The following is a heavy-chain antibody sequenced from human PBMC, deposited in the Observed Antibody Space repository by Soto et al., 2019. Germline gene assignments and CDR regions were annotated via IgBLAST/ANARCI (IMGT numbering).Heavy chain of an antibody. J-gene: IGHJ6*02. CDR3: ARSPDSSGYYPRWYYYGMDV. CDR1: GGSISSSNW. D-gene: IGHD3-22*01. Sequence: QVQLQESGPGLVKPSGTLSLTCAVSGGSISSSNWWSWVRQPPGKGLEWIGEIYHRGSTNYNPSLKSRVTISVDTSKSRFSLTLSSVTAADTAVYYCARSPDSSGYYPRWYYYGMDVWGQGTTVTVSS. V-gene: IGHV4-4*02. CDR2: IYHRGST.